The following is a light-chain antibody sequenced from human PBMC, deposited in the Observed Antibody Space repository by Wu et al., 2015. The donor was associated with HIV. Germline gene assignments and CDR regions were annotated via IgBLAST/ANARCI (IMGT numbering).Light chain of an antibody. CDR2: AAS. CDR3: QQYYSYPLT. CDR1: QGISSY. Sequence: AIRMTQSPSSLSASTGDRVTITCRASQGISSYLAWYQQKPGKAPKFLIYAASTLQSGVPSRSSGSGSGTDFTLTISYLQSEDFATYYCQQYYSYPLTFGGGTKVEIK. V-gene: IGKV1-8*01. J-gene: IGKJ4*01.